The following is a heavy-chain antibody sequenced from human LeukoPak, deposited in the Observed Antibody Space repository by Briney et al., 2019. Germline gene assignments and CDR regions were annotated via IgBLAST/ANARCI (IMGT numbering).Heavy chain of an antibody. Sequence: PGGSLRLSCAASGFTFSSYSMNWVRRAPGKGLEWVSSISSSGSFIYYADSVKGRLTTSRDNAKNSLYLQMNSLRADDTAVYYCARVVTAAWDWFDPWGQGTLVTVSS. CDR3: ARVVTAAWDWFDP. CDR2: ISSSGSFI. CDR1: GFTFSSYS. V-gene: IGHV3-21*01. J-gene: IGHJ5*02. D-gene: IGHD2-2*01.